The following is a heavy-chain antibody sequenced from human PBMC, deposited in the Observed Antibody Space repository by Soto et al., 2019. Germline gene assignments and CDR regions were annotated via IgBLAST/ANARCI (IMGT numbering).Heavy chain of an antibody. J-gene: IGHJ5*02. D-gene: IGHD1-20*01. V-gene: IGHV4-31*03. Sequence: QVQLQESGPGLVKPSQTLSLTCTVSGGSISSGGYYWSWIRQHPGKGLEWIGYIYYSGSTFYNPQLNGRVTIPVYTSKIQFSLKLSSVTAADTAVYYCAGVGGINWFDPWGQGTLVTVSS. CDR3: AGVGGINWFDP. CDR2: IYYSGST. CDR1: GGSISSGGYY.